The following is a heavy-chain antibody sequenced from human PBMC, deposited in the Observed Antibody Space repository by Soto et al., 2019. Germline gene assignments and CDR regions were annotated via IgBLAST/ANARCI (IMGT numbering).Heavy chain of an antibody. CDR2: IFHSGST. CDR3: AREIIPLTTAWYFDL. D-gene: IGHD4-17*01. J-gene: IGHJ2*01. V-gene: IGHV4-30-4*01. Sequence: QVQLQESGPGLVKPSETLSLTCTVSGGSISGGIYYWSWVRQSPGKGLEWIGYIFHSGSTFYNPSLGSRVTISVDTSKNQFSLRLSSVTAADTAVYYCAREIIPLTTAWYFDLWGRGTLVTVSS. CDR1: GGSISGGIYY.